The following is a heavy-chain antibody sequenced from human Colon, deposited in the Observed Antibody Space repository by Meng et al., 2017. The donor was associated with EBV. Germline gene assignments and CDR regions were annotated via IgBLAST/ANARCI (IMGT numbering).Heavy chain of an antibody. V-gene: IGHV4-34*02. CDR3: AKVPPTGYKDH. Sequence: QVQLREFAARLLIAPGTLSLTVTGNGRAYGAYISIWVRQPPVKRMEWICEGGHPGSANFIPSLKSRVTISVDASGKQFSLILTAVTAADSAVYFCAKVPPTGYKDHWGQGTLVTVSS. CDR2: GGHPGSA. J-gene: IGHJ4*02. D-gene: IGHD3-9*01. CDR1: GRAYGAYI.